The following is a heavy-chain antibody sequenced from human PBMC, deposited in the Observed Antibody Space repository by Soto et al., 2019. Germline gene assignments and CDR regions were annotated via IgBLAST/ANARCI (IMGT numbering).Heavy chain of an antibody. D-gene: IGHD1-7*01. CDR1: GGTFSSYS. Sequence: SVKVSCKASGGTFSSYSISWVRQAPGQGLEWMGGIIPIFGTANYAQKFQGRVTITADESTSTAYMELSSLRSEDTAVYYCARTLWTGTTPDNWFDPWGQGTLVTVSS. J-gene: IGHJ5*02. V-gene: IGHV1-69*13. CDR3: ARTLWTGTTPDNWFDP. CDR2: IIPIFGTA.